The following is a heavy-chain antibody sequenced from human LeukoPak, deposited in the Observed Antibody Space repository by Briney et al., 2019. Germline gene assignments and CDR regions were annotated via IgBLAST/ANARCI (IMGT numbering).Heavy chain of an antibody. J-gene: IGHJ5*02. Sequence: ASVKVSCKASGYTFTSYGINWVRQATGQGLEWMGWMNPNSGNTGYAQKFQGRVTITRNTSISTAYMELSSLRSEDTAVYYCARGRYYYDSSGYSTGWFDPWGQGTLVTVSS. V-gene: IGHV1-8*03. D-gene: IGHD3-22*01. CDR2: MNPNSGNT. CDR1: GYTFTSYG. CDR3: ARGRYYYDSSGYSTGWFDP.